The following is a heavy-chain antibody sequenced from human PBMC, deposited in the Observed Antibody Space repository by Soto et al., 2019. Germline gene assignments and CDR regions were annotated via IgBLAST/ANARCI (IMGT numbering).Heavy chain of an antibody. V-gene: IGHV3-15*01. CDR3: TAMNDRDAFEI. J-gene: IGHJ3*02. Sequence: EVQLVESGGGLIMPGGSLRLSCEASGFTFSIAWMSWVRQAPGKGLEWVGRIRNKNDGGTADYAAPVKGRFTISRDDSKNTLYLQMNSLKTEDTAVYYCTAMNDRDAFEIWGQGTMVTVSS. CDR1: GFTFSIAW. D-gene: IGHD1-1*01. CDR2: IRNKNDGGTA.